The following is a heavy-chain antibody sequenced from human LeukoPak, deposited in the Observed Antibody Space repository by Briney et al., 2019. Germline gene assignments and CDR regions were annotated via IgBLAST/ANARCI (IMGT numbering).Heavy chain of an antibody. Sequence: GGSLRLSCAASGFTFSSHGMHWVRQAPGKGLEWVAVIWYDGSNKYYADSVKGRFNISRDNSKNMLYVEMNSLRAEDTAVYYCVRWGSGKVMDVWGKGTTVTVSP. J-gene: IGHJ6*04. D-gene: IGHD7-27*01. CDR1: GFTFSSHG. CDR3: VRWGSGKVMDV. CDR2: IWYDGSNK. V-gene: IGHV3-33*01.